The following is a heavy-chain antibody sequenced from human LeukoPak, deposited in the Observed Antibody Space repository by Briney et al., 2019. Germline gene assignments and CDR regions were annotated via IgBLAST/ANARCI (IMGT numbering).Heavy chain of an antibody. Sequence: SETLSLTCAVSGGSISSSNWWSWVRQPPGKGLEWIGYVYYSGGTNYNPSLKSRVTISVDTSKNQFSLNLSSVIAADTAVYYCARVLNTAFDFWGQGTLVTVSS. CDR1: GGSISSSNW. D-gene: IGHD5-18*01. J-gene: IGHJ4*02. V-gene: IGHV4-4*02. CDR2: VYYSGGT. CDR3: ARVLNTAFDF.